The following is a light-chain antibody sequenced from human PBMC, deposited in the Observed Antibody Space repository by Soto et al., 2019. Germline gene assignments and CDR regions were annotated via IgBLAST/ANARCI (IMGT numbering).Light chain of an antibody. CDR1: SSDIGGYDH. Sequence: QSALTQPASVSGSPGQSITIPCTGTSSDIGGYDHVSWYQQHPGKAPKLMVYDVXNRPSGVSDRFSGSKSTNTASLTISGXXXXXXXXXYCNSYTTSSSLDVFGTGTKLTVL. CDR3: NSYTTSSSLDV. CDR2: DVX. V-gene: IGLV2-14*01. J-gene: IGLJ1*01.